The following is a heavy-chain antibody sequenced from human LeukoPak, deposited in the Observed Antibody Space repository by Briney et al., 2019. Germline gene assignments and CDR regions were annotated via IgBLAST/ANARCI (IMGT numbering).Heavy chain of an antibody. CDR2: LRGNGET. CDR3: ARASWVSSTDAVR. V-gene: IGHV3-23*01. D-gene: IGHD3-16*01. Sequence: GGSLRLSCAASGLSFSTFAMSWVRQGPARGLERVSSLRGNGETFYAESVKGRFTLSSDSSRNTVYLHLNNLKVEDTAMYYCARASWVSSTDAVRWGQGTLVTVSS. CDR1: GLSFSTFA. J-gene: IGHJ4*02.